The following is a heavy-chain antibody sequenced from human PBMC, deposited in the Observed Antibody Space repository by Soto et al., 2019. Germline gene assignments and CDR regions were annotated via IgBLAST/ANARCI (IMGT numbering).Heavy chain of an antibody. D-gene: IGHD2-21*01. J-gene: IGHJ4*02. V-gene: IGHV1-24*01. CDR2: FDPEDGET. Sequence: ASVKVSCKVSGYTLTELSMHWVRQAPGKGLEWMGGFDPEDGETIYAQKFQGRVTMTEDTSTDTAYMELSSLGSEDTAVYYCATATLWTHYFDYWGQGTLVTVSS. CDR1: GYTLTELS. CDR3: ATATLWTHYFDY.